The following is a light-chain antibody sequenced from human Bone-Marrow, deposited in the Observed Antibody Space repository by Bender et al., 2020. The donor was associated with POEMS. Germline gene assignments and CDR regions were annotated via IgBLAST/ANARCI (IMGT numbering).Light chain of an antibody. Sequence: QSALTQPPSASGSLGQSVTISCTGTSSDIGSYNYVSWYQQHPDNAPKLMIYDVSARPSGISYRFSGSKSGNTASLTISGLQAEDEADYYCCSYTTSSTFVFGTGTKVTVL. V-gene: IGLV2-14*03. J-gene: IGLJ1*01. CDR3: CSYTTSSTFV. CDR2: DVS. CDR1: SSDIGSYNY.